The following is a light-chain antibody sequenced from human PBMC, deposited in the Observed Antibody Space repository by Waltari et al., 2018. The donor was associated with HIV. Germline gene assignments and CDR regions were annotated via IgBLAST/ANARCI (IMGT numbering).Light chain of an antibody. CDR1: NSHSGMDN. CDR2: SSD. V-gene: IGLV1-44*01. CDR3: AAWDDSVDGPWV. J-gene: IGLJ3*02. Sequence: QSVLTQPPSASGAPRQSVTIHSSASNSHSGMDNLHWSQQLPGTAPTLLIYSSDQRPSGVPDRFSGSKSGTSASLAITGLQSEDEADYYCAAWDDSVDGPWVFGGGTRLTVL.